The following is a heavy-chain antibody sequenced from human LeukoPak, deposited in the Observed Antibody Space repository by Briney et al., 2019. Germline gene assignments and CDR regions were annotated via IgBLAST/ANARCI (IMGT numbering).Heavy chain of an antibody. CDR2: ISGSGVST. J-gene: IGHJ4*02. CDR1: GFTFSNYA. CDR3: AKLLWFGEGRADY. Sequence: PGGSLRLSCAASGFTFSNYAMSWVRQAPGKGLEWVSGISGSGVSTYYADSVKGRFTISRDNSKNTLYLQMNCLRAEDTAIYYCAKLLWFGEGRADYWGQGTLVTVSS. V-gene: IGHV3-23*01. D-gene: IGHD3-10*01.